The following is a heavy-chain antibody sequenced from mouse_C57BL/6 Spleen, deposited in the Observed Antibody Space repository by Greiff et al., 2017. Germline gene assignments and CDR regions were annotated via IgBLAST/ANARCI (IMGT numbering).Heavy chain of an antibody. Sequence: VQLQQPGAELVKPGASVKLSCKASGYTFTSSWMHWVKQRPGQGLEWIGMIHPNSGSTNYNEKFKSKATLTVDKSSSPAYMQLSSLTSEDSAVYDCAGLGRDPHWYFDVWGTGTTVTVSS. CDR2: IHPNSGST. D-gene: IGHD4-1*01. V-gene: IGHV1-64*01. CDR1: GYTFTSSW. J-gene: IGHJ1*03. CDR3: AGLGRDPHWYFDV.